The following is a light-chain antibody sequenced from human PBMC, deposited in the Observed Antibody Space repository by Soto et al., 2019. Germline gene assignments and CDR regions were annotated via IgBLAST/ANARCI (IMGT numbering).Light chain of an antibody. V-gene: IGLV2-14*03. Sequence: QSALTQPASVSGSPGQSITISCTGTRSDIGGYHYVSWYQLHPGKAPKLMIYDVSNRPSGVSSRFSGSKSGNTASLTISGLQAEDEADYYCSSYTTSSTLEIFGGGTKLTVL. J-gene: IGLJ2*01. CDR2: DVS. CDR3: SSYTTSSTLEI. CDR1: RSDIGGYHY.